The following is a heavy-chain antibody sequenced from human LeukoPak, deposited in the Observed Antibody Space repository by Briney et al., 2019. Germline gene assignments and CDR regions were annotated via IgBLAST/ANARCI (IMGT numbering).Heavy chain of an antibody. CDR1: GYTFTGFY. D-gene: IGHD3-10*01. J-gene: IGHJ4*02. CDR2: INPNSGGT. Sequence: ASVKVSCKASGYTFTGFYMHWVRQAPGQGLEWMGWINPNSGGTNYAQKFQGRVTMTRDTSISTAYMELNRLRFDDTAVYYCARVYYYGSGSYYGYWGQGTLVTVSS. V-gene: IGHV1-2*02. CDR3: ARVYYYGSGSYYGY.